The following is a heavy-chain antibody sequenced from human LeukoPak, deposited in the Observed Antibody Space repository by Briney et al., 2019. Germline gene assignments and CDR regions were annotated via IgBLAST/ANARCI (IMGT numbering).Heavy chain of an antibody. CDR3: ASGDIVTHKTYYYGMDV. V-gene: IGHV3-23*01. CDR2: ISGSGGSP. CDR1: GFTFSSYA. D-gene: IGHD2-15*01. J-gene: IGHJ6*02. Sequence: GGSLRLSCAASGFTFSSYAMSWVRQAPGKGLEWVSAISGSGGSPYYADSVKGRFTISRDNSKNTLYLQMNSMRAEDTAVYYCASGDIVTHKTYYYGMDVWGQGTTVTVSS.